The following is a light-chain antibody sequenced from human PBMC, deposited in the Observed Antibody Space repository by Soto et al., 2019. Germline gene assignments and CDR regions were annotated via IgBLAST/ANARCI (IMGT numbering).Light chain of an antibody. J-gene: IGLJ2*01. V-gene: IGLV2-14*01. CDR3: SSYASSSTLV. CDR1: SSDVGGYDY. Sequence: QSALTKPASVSGSPGQSITISCTGTSSDVGGYDYVSWYQQHPGKVPKLMIYDVSSRPSGVSNRFSGSKSGNTASLTISGLQAEDEADYYCSSYASSSTLVFGGGTKLTVL. CDR2: DVS.